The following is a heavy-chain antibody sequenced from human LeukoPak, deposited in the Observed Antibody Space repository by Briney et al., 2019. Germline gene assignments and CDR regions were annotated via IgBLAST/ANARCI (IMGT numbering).Heavy chain of an antibody. CDR2: INPNSGGK. V-gene: IGHV1-2*02. CDR1: GYTFTGYY. D-gene: IGHD6-6*01. CDR3: ARALYSSSSRTGY. Sequence: ASVKVSCKASGYTFTGYYMHWVRQAPGQGLEWMGWINPNSGGKNYAQKFQGRVTMTRDTSISTAYMELSRLRSDDTAVYYCARALYSSSSRTGYWGQGTLVTVSS. J-gene: IGHJ4*02.